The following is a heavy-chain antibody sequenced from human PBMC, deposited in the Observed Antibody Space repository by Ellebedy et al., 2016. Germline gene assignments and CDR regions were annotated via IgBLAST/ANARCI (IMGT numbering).Heavy chain of an antibody. V-gene: IGHV3-9*01. Sequence: SLKISXAGSGFTFNDYALHWVRQAPGKGLEWVSGISRDSAVIGYGGSVKGRFTISKDSAKNYLYLQMNSLRAEDTAVYYCAKHETDGDYYFDLWGRGTLVTVSS. D-gene: IGHD2-21*01. J-gene: IGHJ2*01. CDR3: AKHETDGDYYFDL. CDR2: ISRDSAVI. CDR1: GFTFNDYA.